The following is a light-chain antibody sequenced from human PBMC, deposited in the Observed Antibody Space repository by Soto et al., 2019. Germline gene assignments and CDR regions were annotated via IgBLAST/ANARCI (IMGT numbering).Light chain of an antibody. CDR3: QQYYDWPIT. CDR1: QSISSI. J-gene: IGKJ5*01. Sequence: EIVMTQSPATLSVAPGERATLSCRASQSISSILAWYQQKPGQAPRLLIYGASTRATGIPARFIGSGSGTEFTLTISSLQSEDFALYYCQQYYDWPITFGQGTRLDIK. V-gene: IGKV3-15*01. CDR2: GAS.